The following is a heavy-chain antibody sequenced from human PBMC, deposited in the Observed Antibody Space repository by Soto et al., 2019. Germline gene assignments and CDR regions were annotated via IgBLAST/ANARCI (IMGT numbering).Heavy chain of an antibody. CDR1: GGTFSRYS. Sequence: SVKVSCKASGGTFSRYSISWVRQAPGQGLEWMGGIIPIFGTANYAQKFQGRVTITADKSTSTAYMELSSLRSEDTAVYYCARDKGFYDILTGYYRYYYGMDVWGQGTTVTVSS. D-gene: IGHD3-9*01. V-gene: IGHV1-69*06. CDR2: IIPIFGTA. CDR3: ARDKGFYDILTGYYRYYYGMDV. J-gene: IGHJ6*02.